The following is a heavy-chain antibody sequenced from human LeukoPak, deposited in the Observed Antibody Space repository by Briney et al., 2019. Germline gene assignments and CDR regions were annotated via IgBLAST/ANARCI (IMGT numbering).Heavy chain of an antibody. J-gene: IGHJ4*02. CDR2: INHSGST. Sequence: SETLSLTCTVSGGSITSSNFYWGWIRQPPGQGLEWIGEINHSGSTNYNPSLKSRVTISVDTSKNQFSLKLSSVTAADTAVYYCAATRRITMVRGVIALDYWGQGTLVTVSS. CDR3: AATRRITMVRGVIALDY. CDR1: GGSITSSNFY. D-gene: IGHD3-10*01. V-gene: IGHV4-39*07.